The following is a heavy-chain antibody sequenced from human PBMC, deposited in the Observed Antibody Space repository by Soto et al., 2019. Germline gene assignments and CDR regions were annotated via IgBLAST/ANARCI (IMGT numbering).Heavy chain of an antibody. J-gene: IGHJ5*02. V-gene: IGHV4-31*03. Sequence: QVQLQESGPGLVKPSQTLSLTCTVSGGSISSGGYYWSWIRQHPGKGLEWIGYIYYSGSTYYNPSPKRRVTISVDTSKNQFSLKLSSVAAADTAVYYCARAAHYSSPFRWFDPWGQGTLVTVSS. CDR3: ARAAHYSSPFRWFDP. D-gene: IGHD6-13*01. CDR2: IYYSGST. CDR1: GGSISSGGYY.